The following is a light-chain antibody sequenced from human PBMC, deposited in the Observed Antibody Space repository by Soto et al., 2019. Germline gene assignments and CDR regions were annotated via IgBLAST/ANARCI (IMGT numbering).Light chain of an antibody. V-gene: IGLV2-14*01. CDR1: SNDVGIYNY. J-gene: IGLJ1*01. CDR2: QVT. Sequence: QSALTQPASVSGSPGQSITISCTGTSNDVGIYNYVSWYQQQPGKAPKLMIYQVTNRPSGVSNRFSGSRSGNTASLTISGLQAEDEADYYCSSYTDSSNYVFGTGTKLTVL. CDR3: SSYTDSSNYV.